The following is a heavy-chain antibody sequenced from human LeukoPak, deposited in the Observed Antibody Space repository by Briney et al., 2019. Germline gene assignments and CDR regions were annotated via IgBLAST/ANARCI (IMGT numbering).Heavy chain of an antibody. J-gene: IGHJ4*02. V-gene: IGHV3-21*01. D-gene: IGHD6-13*01. CDR3: AKDGVPGIAAAGTYFDS. Sequence: PGGSLRLSCAASGFTFSNYAMNWVRQAPGKGLEWVSSISRSSNYIYYADSLKGRFTISRDNSKNTFYLQMNSLRAEDTAVYYCAKDGVPGIAAAGTYFDSWGQGTLVTVSS. CDR1: GFTFSNYA. CDR2: ISRSSNYI.